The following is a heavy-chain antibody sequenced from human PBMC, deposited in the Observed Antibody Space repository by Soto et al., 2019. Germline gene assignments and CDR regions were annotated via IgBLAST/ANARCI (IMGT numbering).Heavy chain of an antibody. CDR3: AREFRTSGSRDAFDL. J-gene: IGHJ3*01. V-gene: IGHV3-66*01. Sequence: PGGSLRLSCAASGFTVSSNYMSWVRQAPGKGLEWVSVTYSGGTTYYADSVKGRFIISRDNSKNTLDLQMNSLRAEDTAVYYCAREFRTSGSRDAFDLWG. D-gene: IGHD1-26*01. CDR1: GFTVSSNY. CDR2: TYSGGTT.